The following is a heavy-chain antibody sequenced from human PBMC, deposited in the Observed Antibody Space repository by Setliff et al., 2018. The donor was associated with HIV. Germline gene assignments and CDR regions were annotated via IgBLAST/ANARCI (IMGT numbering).Heavy chain of an antibody. Sequence: SETLSLTCTVSGGSISSGSYYWSWIRQPAGKGLEWIGRIWTSGSTNYNPSLRTRVIISVDTSNQFSLKLSSVTAADAAVYYCARSPSYRSSWEYYFDYWGQGILVTVSS. CDR1: GGSISSGSYY. J-gene: IGHJ4*02. CDR2: IWTSGST. CDR3: ARSPSYRSSWEYYFDY. D-gene: IGHD6-13*01. V-gene: IGHV4-61*02.